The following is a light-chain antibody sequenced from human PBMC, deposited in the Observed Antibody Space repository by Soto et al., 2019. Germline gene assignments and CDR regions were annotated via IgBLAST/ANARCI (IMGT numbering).Light chain of an antibody. CDR3: SSYISSSTLNV. V-gene: IGLV2-14*01. Sequence: QSALTQPASVSGSPGQSITISCTGTSSDVGGYNYVSWYQQHPGKAPKLMIYDVSKRPSGVSNRFSGSKSGNTASLTISGLQAEDEADYYCSSYISSSTLNVCGTGTKLTVL. J-gene: IGLJ1*01. CDR2: DVS. CDR1: SSDVGGYNY.